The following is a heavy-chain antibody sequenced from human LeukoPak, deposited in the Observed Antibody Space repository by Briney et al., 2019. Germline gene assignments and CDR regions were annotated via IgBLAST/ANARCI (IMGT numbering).Heavy chain of an antibody. CDR2: IYSGGST. CDR1: GFTVSSNY. Sequence: PGGSLRLSCAASGFTVSSNYMSWVRQAPGKGPEWVSVIYSGGSTYYADSVKGRFTISRDNSKNTLYLQMNSLRAEDTAVYYCAREGLLAGTRAFDIWGQGTMVTVSS. CDR3: AREGLLAGTRAFDI. J-gene: IGHJ3*02. V-gene: IGHV3-53*01. D-gene: IGHD6-19*01.